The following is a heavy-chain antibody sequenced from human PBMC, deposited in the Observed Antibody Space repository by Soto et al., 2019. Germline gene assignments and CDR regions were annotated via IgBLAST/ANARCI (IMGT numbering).Heavy chain of an antibody. CDR3: ARERGYSYGSDYGMDV. Sequence: SETLSLTCTVSGGSISSYYWSWIRQPPGKGLEWIGYIYYSGSTNYNPSLKSRVTISVDTSKNQFSLKLSSVTAADTAVYYCARERGYSYGSDYGMDVWGQGTTVTVSS. V-gene: IGHV4-59*01. J-gene: IGHJ6*02. D-gene: IGHD5-18*01. CDR2: IYYSGST. CDR1: GGSISSYY.